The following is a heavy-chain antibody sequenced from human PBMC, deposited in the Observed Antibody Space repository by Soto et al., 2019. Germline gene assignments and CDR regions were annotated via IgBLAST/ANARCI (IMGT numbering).Heavy chain of an antibody. Sequence: PVGSLRLSCAASGFTFSSYAMHWVRQAPGKGLEWVAVISYDGSNKYYADSVKGRFTISRDNSKNTLYLQMNSLRAEDTAVYYCASWNIIKGYYYYGMDVWGQGTTVTVS. J-gene: IGHJ6*02. CDR2: ISYDGSNK. CDR1: GFTFSSYA. V-gene: IGHV3-30-3*01. CDR3: ASWNIIKGYYYYGMDV. D-gene: IGHD1-1*01.